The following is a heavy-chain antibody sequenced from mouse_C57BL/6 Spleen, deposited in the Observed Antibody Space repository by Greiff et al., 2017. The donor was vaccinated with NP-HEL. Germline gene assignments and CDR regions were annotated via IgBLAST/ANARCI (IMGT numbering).Heavy chain of an antibody. Sequence: EVQLQQSGPELVKPGASVKISCKASGYSFTGYYMNWVKQSPEKSLEWIGEINPSTGGTTYNQKFKAKATLTVDKSSSTAYMQLKSLTSEDSAVYYCARSITTVVQYYFDYWGQGTTLTVSS. J-gene: IGHJ2*01. V-gene: IGHV1-42*01. CDR2: INPSTGGT. CDR3: ARSITTVVQYYFDY. D-gene: IGHD1-1*01. CDR1: GYSFTGYY.